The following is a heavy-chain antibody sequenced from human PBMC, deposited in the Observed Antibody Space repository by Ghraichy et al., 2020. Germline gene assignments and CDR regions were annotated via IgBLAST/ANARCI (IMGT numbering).Heavy chain of an antibody. D-gene: IGHD6-13*01. V-gene: IGHV4-34*01. J-gene: IGHJ6*02. CDR2: INHSGST. CDR3: ARGGAAAAPYYYYGMDV. Sequence: GSLRLSCAVYGGSFSGYYWSWIRQPPGKGLEWIGEINHSGSTNYNPSLKSRVTISVDTSKNQFSLKLSSVTAADTAVYYCARGGAAAAPYYYYGMDVWGQGTTVTVSS. CDR1: GGSFSGYY.